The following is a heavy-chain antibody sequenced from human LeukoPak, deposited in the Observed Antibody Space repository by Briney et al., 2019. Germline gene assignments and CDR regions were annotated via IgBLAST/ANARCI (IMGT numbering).Heavy chain of an antibody. CDR1: GGSISSYY. V-gene: IGHV4-59*01. Sequence: SETLSLTCTVSGGSISSYYWSWIRQPPGKGLEWIGYIYYSGGTNYNPSLKSRVTISVDTSKNQFSLKLSSVTAADTAVYYCAAKSGWRYYFDYWGQGTLVTVSS. CDR2: IYYSGGT. J-gene: IGHJ4*02. D-gene: IGHD6-19*01. CDR3: AAKSGWRYYFDY.